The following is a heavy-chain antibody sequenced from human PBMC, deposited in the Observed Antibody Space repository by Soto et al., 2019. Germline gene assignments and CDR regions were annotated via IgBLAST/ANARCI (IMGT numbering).Heavy chain of an antibody. V-gene: IGHV4-59*01. CDR2: IYYSGST. J-gene: IGHJ6*02. CDR3: ARDGNSGFPLGYYYYYGMDV. D-gene: IGHD5-12*01. Sequence: SETLSLTCTVSGGSISSYYWSWIRQPPGKGLEWIGYIYYSGSTNYNPSLKSRVTISVDTSKNQFSLKLSSVTAADTAVYYCARDGNSGFPLGYYYYYGMDVWGQGTTVTVSS. CDR1: GGSISSYY.